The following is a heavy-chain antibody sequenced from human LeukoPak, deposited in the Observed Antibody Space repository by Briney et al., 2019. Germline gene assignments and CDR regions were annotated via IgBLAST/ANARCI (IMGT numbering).Heavy chain of an antibody. CDR3: ARESRGGWLVAYYFDY. D-gene: IGHD6-19*01. J-gene: IGHJ4*02. Sequence: PGGSLRLSCAASGFTFSSYEMNWVRQAPGKGLEWVSYISSSGSTIYYAVSVKGRFTISRDNAKNSLYLQMNSLRAEDTAVYYCARESRGGWLVAYYFDYWGQGTLVTVSS. V-gene: IGHV3-48*03. CDR2: ISSSGSTI. CDR1: GFTFSSYE.